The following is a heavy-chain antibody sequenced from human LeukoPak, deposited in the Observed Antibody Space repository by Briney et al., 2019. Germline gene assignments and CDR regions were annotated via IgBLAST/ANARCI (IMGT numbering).Heavy chain of an antibody. CDR2: IYSGGTT. Sequence: PGGSLRLSCAASRFTLSSNYMSWVHQAPGRGLEWVSVIYSGGTTDYADSVKGRFTISRDNSKNTLYLQMINLRAEDTAVYYCARSASSGWYSFDYWGQGALITVSS. J-gene: IGHJ4*02. CDR1: RFTLSSNY. D-gene: IGHD6-19*01. CDR3: ARSASSGWYSFDY. V-gene: IGHV3-66*02.